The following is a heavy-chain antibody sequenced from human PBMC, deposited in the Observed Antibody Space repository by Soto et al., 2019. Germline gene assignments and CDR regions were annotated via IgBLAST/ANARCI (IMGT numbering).Heavy chain of an antibody. CDR3: AEDREIQQGAHAAGTTDGAFDI. CDR1: GFTFDDYA. D-gene: IGHD6-13*01. V-gene: IGHV3-9*01. CDR2: ISWNSGSI. Sequence: GGSLRLSCAASGFTFDDYAMHWVRQAPGKGLEWVSGISWNSGSIGYADSVKGRFTISRDNAKNSLYLQVNSPRAEDTALYYCAEDREIQQGAHAAGTTDGAFDIWGQGTMVTVSS. J-gene: IGHJ3*02.